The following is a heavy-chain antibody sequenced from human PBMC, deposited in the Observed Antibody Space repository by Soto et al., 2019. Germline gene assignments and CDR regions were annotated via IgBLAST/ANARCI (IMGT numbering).Heavy chain of an antibody. Sequence: EVQLLESGGGLLQPGGSLRLSCAASGFTFSNYAMSWVRQAPGKGLEWVSAISGSGGSTYYADSLKGRFTISRDNCKNTLYLQMTRLRAEETAVYYGAKVSNWVYVDRRGYYRLRDDNCGQGPLVTVSS. CDR1: GFTFSNYA. CDR3: AKVSNWVYVDRRGYYRLRDDN. J-gene: IGHJ4*02. D-gene: IGHD3-22*01. V-gene: IGHV3-23*01. CDR2: ISGSGGST.